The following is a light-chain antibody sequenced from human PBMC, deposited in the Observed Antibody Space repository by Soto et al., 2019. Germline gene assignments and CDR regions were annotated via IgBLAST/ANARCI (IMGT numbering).Light chain of an antibody. CDR3: QQRGSWPIT. V-gene: IGKV3-11*01. Sequence: ELVLTQSPATLSLSPGERASLSCRASQSVSSYLAWYQQKPGQAPRLLIYDASNRATGIPARFSGSGSGTDFTLTISSLEPEDFAVYYCQQRGSWPITFGQGTRLEI. CDR2: DAS. CDR1: QSVSSY. J-gene: IGKJ5*01.